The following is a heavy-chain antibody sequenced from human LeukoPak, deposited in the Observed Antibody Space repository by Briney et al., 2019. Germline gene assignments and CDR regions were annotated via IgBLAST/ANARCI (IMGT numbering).Heavy chain of an antibody. CDR1: GGSFSGYY. CDR3: ARTFSESYYYYGMDV. CDR2: MYYSGRT. V-gene: IGHV4-59*01. Sequence: SETLSLTCAVDGGSFSGYYWSWIRQPPGKGLEWIGYMYYSGRTNYNPSLKSRVTISVDTSKNQFSLKLSSVTAADTAVYYCARTFSESYYYYGMDVWGQGTTVTVSS. D-gene: IGHD1-26*01. J-gene: IGHJ6*02.